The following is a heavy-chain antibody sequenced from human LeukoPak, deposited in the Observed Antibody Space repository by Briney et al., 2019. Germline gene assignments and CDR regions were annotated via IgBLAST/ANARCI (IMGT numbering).Heavy chain of an antibody. CDR3: AVIYHDSSAVITPHAFDI. CDR2: INPNSGGT. V-gene: IGHV1-2*02. J-gene: IGHJ3*02. D-gene: IGHD3-22*01. Sequence: GASVKVSCKASGYTFTGYYMHWVRQAPGQGLEWMGWINPNSGGTNYAQKFQGRVTMTRDTSISTAYMELSRLRFDDTAVYYCAVIYHDSSAVITPHAFDIWGQGTMVTVSS. CDR1: GYTFTGYY.